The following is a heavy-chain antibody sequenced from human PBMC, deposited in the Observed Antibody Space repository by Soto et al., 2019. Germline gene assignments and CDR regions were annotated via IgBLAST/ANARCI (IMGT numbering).Heavy chain of an antibody. CDR3: ARIGDGGAPYLVFGYYYGMNV. J-gene: IGHJ6*02. D-gene: IGHD1-26*01. CDR2: IYHSGST. CDR1: GGSISSSSYY. V-gene: IGHV4-39*07. Sequence: SETLSLTCTVSGGSISSSSYYWGWIRQPPGKGQERFVVIYHSGSTTYNPSLMSRVTISVDKSKNQFSLMLSSVTAADTAVYYCARIGDGGAPYLVFGYYYGMNVWGQGTTVTVSS.